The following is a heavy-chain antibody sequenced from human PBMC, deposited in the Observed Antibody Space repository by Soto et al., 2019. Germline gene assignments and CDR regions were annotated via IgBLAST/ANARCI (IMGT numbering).Heavy chain of an antibody. CDR1: GFTFSRHA. J-gene: IGHJ4*02. V-gene: IGHV3-23*01. Sequence: PVGSLRLSCAASGFTFSRHAMTWVLQAAGRGLEWVSGISDSGANTYYADSVKGRFTISRDNSKNTLLLQMNSLRAEDTALYYCAKDRAGSSGWGYFDYWGQGTQVTVSS. CDR2: ISDSGANT. D-gene: IGHD6-19*01. CDR3: AKDRAGSSGWGYFDY.